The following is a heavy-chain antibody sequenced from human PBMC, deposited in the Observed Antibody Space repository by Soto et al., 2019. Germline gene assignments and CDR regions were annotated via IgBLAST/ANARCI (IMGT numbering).Heavy chain of an antibody. CDR2: ISSSSSTI. CDR1: GFTFSSYS. Sequence: EVQLVESGGGLVQPGGSLRLSCAASGFTFSSYSMNWVRQAPGKGLEWVSYISSSSSTIYYADSVKGRFTISRDNAKTSLYLQMISLRAEDTAAYHCGPLGRPRRSPHWGQGTLVTVSS. V-gene: IGHV3-48*01. D-gene: IGHD6-13*01. J-gene: IGHJ4*02. CDR3: GPLGRPRRSPH.